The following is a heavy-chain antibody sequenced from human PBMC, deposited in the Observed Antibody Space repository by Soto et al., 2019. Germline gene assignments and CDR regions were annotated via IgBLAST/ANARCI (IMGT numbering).Heavy chain of an antibody. CDR1: GCRFSRDIAA. CDR2: TYYRSKWSN. CDR3: AGVPWFRGLDV. J-gene: IGHJ6*02. Sequence: PSAPLSRIFDSSGCRFSRDIAACIWIRPSPSRGLEWLGRTYYRSKWSNDYAVSVKSRITINPDTSKNQFSLQPYSVTPEDTAVYYCAGVPWFRGLDVWGQANPVTVS. V-gene: IGHV6-1*01. D-gene: IGHD3-10*01.